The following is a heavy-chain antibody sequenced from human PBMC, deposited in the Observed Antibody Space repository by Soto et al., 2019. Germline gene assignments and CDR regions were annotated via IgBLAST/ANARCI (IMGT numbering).Heavy chain of an antibody. Sequence: ASVKVSCKVSGYTLTELSMHWVRQAPGKGLEWTGGFDPEDGETIYAQKFQGRVTMTEDTSTDTAYMELSSLRSEDTAVYYCATVRITLLYYYYGMDVWGQGTTVTVSS. CDR3: ATVRITLLYYYYGMDV. V-gene: IGHV1-24*01. D-gene: IGHD1-20*01. CDR2: FDPEDGET. CDR1: GYTLTELS. J-gene: IGHJ6*02.